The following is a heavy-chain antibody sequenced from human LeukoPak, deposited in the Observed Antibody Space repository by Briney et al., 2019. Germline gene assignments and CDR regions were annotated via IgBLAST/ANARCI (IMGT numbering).Heavy chain of an antibody. CDR1: GFTFSSYA. V-gene: IGHV3-23*01. Sequence: GGSLRLSCTASGFTFSSYAMSWVRQAPGKGLEWVSGISGSGGSTYYADSVKGRLTISRDNSKNTLYLQMNSLRAEDTAVYFCAKVGSYYNFYYFDYWGQGTLATVSS. D-gene: IGHD3-10*01. J-gene: IGHJ4*02. CDR3: AKVGSYYNFYYFDY. CDR2: ISGSGGST.